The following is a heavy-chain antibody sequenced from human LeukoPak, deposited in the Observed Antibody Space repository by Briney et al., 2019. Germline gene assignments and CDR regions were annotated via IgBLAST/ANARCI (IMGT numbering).Heavy chain of an antibody. J-gene: IGHJ3*02. Sequence: SETLSLTCAVYGGSFSGYYWSWIRQPPGKGLEWIGEINHSGSTNYNPSLKSRVTISVDTSKNQFSLKLSSVTAADTAVYYCARWGWPLGAFDIWGQGTMVTVSS. CDR1: GGSFSGYY. CDR3: ARWGWPLGAFDI. CDR2: INHSGST. V-gene: IGHV4-34*01. D-gene: IGHD5-24*01.